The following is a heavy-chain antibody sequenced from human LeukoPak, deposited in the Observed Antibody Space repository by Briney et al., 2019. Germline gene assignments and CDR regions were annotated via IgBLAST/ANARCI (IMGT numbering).Heavy chain of an antibody. V-gene: IGHV4-39*01. D-gene: IGHD3-10*01. CDR3: ARHRWMEVYGSGSYYVDY. Sequence: SETLSLTCAVSGGSISTSSYYWGWIRQPPGKGLEWIGSIYHSRSTYYNASLKSRATISADTSKNQFSLKLSSVTAADTAVYYCARHRWMEVYGSGSYYVDYWGQGALVTVSS. CDR1: GGSISTSSYY. J-gene: IGHJ4*02. CDR2: IYHSRST.